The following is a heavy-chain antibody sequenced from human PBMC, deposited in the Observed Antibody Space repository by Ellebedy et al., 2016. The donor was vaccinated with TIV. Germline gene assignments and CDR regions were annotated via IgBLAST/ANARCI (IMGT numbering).Heavy chain of an antibody. J-gene: IGHJ2*01. Sequence: GESLKISXAASGFTFSSYAMSWVRQAPGKGLEWVPAISGSGGSTYYADSVKGRFTISRDNSKNTLYLQMNSLRAEDTAVYYCATLRGYDILTGYLPRYFDLWGRGTLVTVSS. CDR2: ISGSGGST. CDR1: GFTFSSYA. V-gene: IGHV3-23*01. CDR3: ATLRGYDILTGYLPRYFDL. D-gene: IGHD3-9*01.